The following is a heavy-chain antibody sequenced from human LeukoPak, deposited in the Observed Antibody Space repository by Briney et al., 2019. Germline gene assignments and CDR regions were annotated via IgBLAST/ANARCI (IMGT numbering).Heavy chain of an antibody. CDR2: ISSSSSYI. D-gene: IGHD6-19*01. J-gene: IGHJ3*02. CDR1: GFTFSSYS. CDR3: ARDRQWLVLGAFDI. V-gene: IGHV3-21*01. Sequence: GGSLGLSCAASGFTFSSYSMNWVRQAPGKGLEWVSSISSSSSYIYYADSVKGRFTISRDNAKNSLYLQMNSLRAEDTAVYYCARDRQWLVLGAFDIWGQGTMVTVSS.